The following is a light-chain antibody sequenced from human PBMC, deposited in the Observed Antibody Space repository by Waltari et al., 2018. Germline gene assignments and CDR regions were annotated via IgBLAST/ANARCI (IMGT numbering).Light chain of an antibody. Sequence: QSALTQPASVSGSPGQSISISCTGTSSDVGVYNHVPWYQKYPGKAPKLMIYGVSNRPSGVSNRFSGSKSDNTASLTISGLQAEDEADYYCSSYTSSSTWVFGGGTKLTVL. J-gene: IGLJ3*02. CDR3: SSYTSSSTWV. CDR2: GVS. V-gene: IGLV2-14*01. CDR1: SSDVGVYNH.